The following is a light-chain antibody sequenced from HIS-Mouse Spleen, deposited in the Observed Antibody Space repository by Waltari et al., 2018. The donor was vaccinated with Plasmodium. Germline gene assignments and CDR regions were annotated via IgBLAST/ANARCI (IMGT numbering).Light chain of an antibody. Sequence: SYELTQPPSVSVSPGQTARITFSGDALPKQYAYWYQQKSGQAPVLVIYEDSKRPAGIPEGFSGSSSGTMATWTISGAQVEDEADYYCYSTDSSGNHRVFGGGTKLTVL. J-gene: IGLJ3*02. CDR2: EDS. V-gene: IGLV3-10*01. CDR1: ALPKQY. CDR3: YSTDSSGNHRV.